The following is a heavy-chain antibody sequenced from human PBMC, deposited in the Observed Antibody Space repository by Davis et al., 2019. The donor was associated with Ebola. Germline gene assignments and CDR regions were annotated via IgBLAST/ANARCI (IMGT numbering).Heavy chain of an antibody. CDR1: GYTFTNYY. CDR3: ARGTGNVWLVTAFDI. CDR2: INPGGGGT. Sequence: ASVKVSCKASGYTFTNYYMHWVRQAPGQGLKWMGLINPGGGGTSYAQKFQGRVTMTRETSTSTVYMELSSLRSEDTAVYYCARGTGNVWLVTAFDIWGQGTMVTVSS. D-gene: IGHD6-19*01. J-gene: IGHJ3*02. V-gene: IGHV1-46*01.